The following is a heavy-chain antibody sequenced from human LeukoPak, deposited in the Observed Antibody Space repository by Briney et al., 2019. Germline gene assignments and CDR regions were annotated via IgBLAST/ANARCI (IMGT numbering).Heavy chain of an antibody. CDR2: INPSGGST. V-gene: IGHV1-46*01. CDR1: GYTFISYY. J-gene: IGHJ6*02. D-gene: IGHD2-8*01. Sequence: ASVKVSCKASGYTFISYYMHWVRQAPGQGLEWMGIINPSGGSTSYAQKFQDRVTMTRDTSTSTVYMELSSLKSEDTAVYYCAREDVVLVDAVRYYYYGMDVWGQGTTVTVSS. CDR3: AREDVVLVDAVRYYYYGMDV.